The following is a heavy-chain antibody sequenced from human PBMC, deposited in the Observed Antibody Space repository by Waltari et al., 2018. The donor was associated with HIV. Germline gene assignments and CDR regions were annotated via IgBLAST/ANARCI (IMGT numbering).Heavy chain of an antibody. CDR1: GYTFNNYV. CDR2: SNSGNGDS. Sequence: QAQLVQSGAEVKKPGASVKVSCKDSGYTFNNYVIHWMRQAPGQRPEWMGWSNSGNGDSKYSQDFQGRVTITRDTSASTVYMELSSLRSEDTGVYYCARGGSSPYYFAMDVWGQGTTVTVSS. V-gene: IGHV1-3*02. J-gene: IGHJ6*02. D-gene: IGHD6-6*01. CDR3: ARGGSSPYYFAMDV.